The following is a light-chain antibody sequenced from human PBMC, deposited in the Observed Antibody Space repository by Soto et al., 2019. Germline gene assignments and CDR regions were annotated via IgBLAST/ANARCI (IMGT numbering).Light chain of an antibody. V-gene: IGKV3D-20*02. Sequence: EIVLTQSPCTLSLTPGERATRACRASQSVSSSYLAWYQQKPGQAPRLLIYGASSRATGIPDRFSGSGSGTDFTLTISSLEPEDFAVYYCQQRSNWPPITFGQGTRLENK. CDR1: QSVSSSY. CDR2: GAS. CDR3: QQRSNWPPIT. J-gene: IGKJ5*01.